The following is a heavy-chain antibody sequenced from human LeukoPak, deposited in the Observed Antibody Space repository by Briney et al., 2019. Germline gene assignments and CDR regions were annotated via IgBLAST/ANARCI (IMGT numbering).Heavy chain of an antibody. CDR3: ARQGPPYDSSGYYQGVVDY. Sequence: GESLRISCKGSGYSFTSDWISWVRQMPGKGLGGMRRIDPSDSYTNYSPSCQGHVTISADKSISTAYLQWSSLKASDTAMYYCARQGPPYDSSGYYQGVVDYWGQGTLVTVSS. CDR2: IDPSDSYT. D-gene: IGHD3-22*01. CDR1: GYSFTSDW. J-gene: IGHJ4*02. V-gene: IGHV5-10-1*01.